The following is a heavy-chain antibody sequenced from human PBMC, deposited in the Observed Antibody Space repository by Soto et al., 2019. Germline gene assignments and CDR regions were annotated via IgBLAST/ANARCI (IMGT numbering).Heavy chain of an antibody. Sequence: SQTLSLTCAISGDSVSSNSAAWSWIRQSPSRGLEWLGRTYYRSKWNSNYAVSVKGRVTINPDTSKNQFSLQLNSVTPEDTGVYYCAREIDSNYDGMDVWGQGTTVTVSS. J-gene: IGHJ6*02. D-gene: IGHD4-4*01. V-gene: IGHV6-1*01. CDR2: TYYRSKWNS. CDR3: AREIDSNYDGMDV. CDR1: GDSVSSNSAA.